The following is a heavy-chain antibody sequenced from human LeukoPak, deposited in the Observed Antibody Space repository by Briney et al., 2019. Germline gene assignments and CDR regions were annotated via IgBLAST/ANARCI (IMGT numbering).Heavy chain of an antibody. CDR3: AKRKWIQLWFAVGAFDI. Sequence: GGSLRLSCVASGFTFTNYWMNWVRQAPGKGLEWVPVVYYGGSTYYADSVKGRFTISRDNSKNTLYLQMNSLRAEDTAVYYCAKRKWIQLWFAVGAFDIWGQGTMVTVSS. V-gene: IGHV3-23*03. CDR1: GFTFTNYW. D-gene: IGHD5-18*01. J-gene: IGHJ3*02. CDR2: VYYGGST.